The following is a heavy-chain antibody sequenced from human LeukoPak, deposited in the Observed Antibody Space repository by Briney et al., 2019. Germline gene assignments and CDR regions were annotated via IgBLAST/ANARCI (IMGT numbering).Heavy chain of an antibody. D-gene: IGHD3-22*01. V-gene: IGHV4-31*03. CDR3: ARQTIKYYRDSSEFDP. CDR2: IYYSGST. Sequence: SETLSLTCTVSGGSISSGGYYWSWIRQHPGKGLEWIGYIYYSGSTYYNPSLKSRVTISVDASKSQFSLKLSSVTAADTAVYYCARQTIKYYRDSSEFDPWGQGTLVTVSS. J-gene: IGHJ5*02. CDR1: GGSISSGGYY.